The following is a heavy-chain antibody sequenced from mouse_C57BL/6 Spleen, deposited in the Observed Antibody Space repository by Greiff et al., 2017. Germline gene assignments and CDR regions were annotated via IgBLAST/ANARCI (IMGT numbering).Heavy chain of an antibody. CDR2: IDPETGGT. V-gene: IGHV1-15*01. CDR3: TAGYAMDY. CDR1: GYTFTDYE. J-gene: IGHJ4*01. Sequence: QVQLQQSGAELVRPGASVTLSCKASGYTFTDYEMHWVKQTPVHGLEWIGAIDPETGGTAYNQKFKGKAILTADKSSSTAYMELRSLKSEDSAGYYCTAGYAMDYWGQGTSVTVSS.